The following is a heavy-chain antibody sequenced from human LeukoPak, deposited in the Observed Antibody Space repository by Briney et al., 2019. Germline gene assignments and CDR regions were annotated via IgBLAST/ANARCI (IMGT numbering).Heavy chain of an antibody. CDR1: GYTFTGYY. J-gene: IGHJ4*02. D-gene: IGHD3-22*01. Sequence: PRASVKVSCKASGYTFTGYYMHWVRQAPGQGLEWMGWINPSSGGTNYAQKFQGRVTMTRDTSISTAYMELSRLRSDDTAVYYCARVVVITENYFDYWGQGTLVTVSS. CDR3: ARVVVITENYFDY. CDR2: INPSSGGT. V-gene: IGHV1-2*02.